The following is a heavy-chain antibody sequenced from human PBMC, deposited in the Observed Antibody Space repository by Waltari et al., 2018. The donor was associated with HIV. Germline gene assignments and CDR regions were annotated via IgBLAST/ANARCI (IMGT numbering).Heavy chain of an antibody. Sequence: QLQLQESGPGLVKPSETLSLTCTVSGGSIRSSSYYWGWLRQAPGKGLEWIGSIYYSGRTYDTPSLKSRVTMSVDTSKNHFSLKLNSVTAADTAVYYCARLLYDSGGYYYFDYWGQGTLVTVSS. CDR1: GGSIRSSSYY. CDR2: IYYSGRT. V-gene: IGHV4-39*02. D-gene: IGHD3-22*01. CDR3: ARLLYDSGGYYYFDY. J-gene: IGHJ4*02.